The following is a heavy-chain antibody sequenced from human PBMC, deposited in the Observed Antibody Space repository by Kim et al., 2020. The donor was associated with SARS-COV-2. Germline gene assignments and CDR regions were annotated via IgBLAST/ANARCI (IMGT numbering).Heavy chain of an antibody. Sequence: GGSLRLSCAASGFTFDDYGMSWVRQAPGKGLEWVSGINWNGGSTGYADSVKGRFTISRDNAKNSLYLQMNSLRAEDTALYYCARYSENYYDFWSGYSYWGQGTLVTVSS. CDR3: ARYSENYYDFWSGYSY. CDR2: INWNGGST. J-gene: IGHJ4*02. CDR1: GFTFDDYG. V-gene: IGHV3-20*04. D-gene: IGHD3-3*01.